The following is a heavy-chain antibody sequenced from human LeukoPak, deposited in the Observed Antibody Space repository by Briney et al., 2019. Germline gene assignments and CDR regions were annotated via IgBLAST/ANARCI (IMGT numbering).Heavy chain of an antibody. CDR2: INHSGST. D-gene: IGHD4-17*01. J-gene: IGHJ4*02. CDR3: ARHEGMTTYDY. CDR1: GGSFSGYY. Sequence: SETLSLTCDVYGGSFSGYYWGWIRQPPGKGLEWIGEINHSGSTNYNPSLKSRVTISVDTSKVQFSLKLTSVTAADTAVYYCARHEGMTTYDYWGRGTLVTVSS. V-gene: IGHV4-34*01.